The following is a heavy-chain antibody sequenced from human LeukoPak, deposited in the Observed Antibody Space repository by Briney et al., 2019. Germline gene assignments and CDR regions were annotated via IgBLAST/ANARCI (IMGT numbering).Heavy chain of an antibody. V-gene: IGHV3-23*01. D-gene: IGHD2/OR15-2a*01. CDR2: IRSGGENT. Sequence: PGGSLRLSCAASGFTFSSYAMNWVRQAPGKGLEWVSAIRSGGENTYYADSMRGRFTISRDNSRGTLSLQMNSLRAEDTAVYFCAILSWDGRGSFYWGQGTLVTVSS. CDR3: AILSWDGRGSFY. J-gene: IGHJ4*02. CDR1: GFTFSSYA.